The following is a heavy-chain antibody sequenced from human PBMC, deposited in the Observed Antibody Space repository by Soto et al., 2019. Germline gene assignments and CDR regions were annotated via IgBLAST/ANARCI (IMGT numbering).Heavy chain of an antibody. Sequence: ASVKVSCKASGYTFTAYAIHWVRQAPGQRLEWMGWVNGGNGNTHYSQRFQGRVTFTRDTSASTAYMELSSLRSEDTAVYFCARVGALYFDYWGQGALVTVSS. CDR3: ARVGALYFDY. CDR2: VNGGNGNT. V-gene: IGHV1-3*01. CDR1: GYTFTAYA. J-gene: IGHJ4*02. D-gene: IGHD1-26*01.